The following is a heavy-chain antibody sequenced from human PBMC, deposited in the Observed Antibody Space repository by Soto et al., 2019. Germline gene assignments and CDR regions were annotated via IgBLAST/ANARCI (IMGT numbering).Heavy chain of an antibody. J-gene: IGHJ4*02. CDR2: INTYNGNT. V-gene: IGHV1-18*01. D-gene: IGHD2-21*02. CDR1: GYTFTSYG. CDR3: ARSIVVVTALDY. Sequence: ASVKVSCKASGYTFTSYGITWVRQAPGQGLEWMGWINTYNGNTNYAQKLQGRVTMTTDTSTSTAYMELRSLRSDDTAVYYCARSIVVVTALDYWGQGTLVTV.